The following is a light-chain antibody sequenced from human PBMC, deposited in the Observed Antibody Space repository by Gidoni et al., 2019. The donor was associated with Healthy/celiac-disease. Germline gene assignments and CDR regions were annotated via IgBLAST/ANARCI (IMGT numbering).Light chain of an antibody. CDR1: QSVSSSY. Sequence: DIVFTQSPGTLSLSPGERATLSCRASQSVSSSYLAWYQQKPGQPPRRLIDGASRRATGIPDRFSGSGSGTDFTLTISRLEPEDFAVYYCQQYGSSPPGLTFXGXTKVEIK. CDR3: QQYGSSPPGLT. J-gene: IGKJ4*01. V-gene: IGKV3-20*01. CDR2: GAS.